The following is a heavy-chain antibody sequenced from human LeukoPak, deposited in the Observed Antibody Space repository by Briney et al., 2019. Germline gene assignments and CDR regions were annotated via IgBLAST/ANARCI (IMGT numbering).Heavy chain of an antibody. Sequence: QPGGSLRLSCAASGFTFSSYAMSWVRQAPGKGLEWVSAISGSGGSTYYADSVKGRFTISRDNSKNTLYLQMNGLRAEDTAVYYCAKRVDYYGSGSYEGYFDYWGQGTPVTVSS. V-gene: IGHV3-23*01. CDR2: ISGSGGST. D-gene: IGHD3-10*01. J-gene: IGHJ4*02. CDR3: AKRVDYYGSGSYEGYFDY. CDR1: GFTFSSYA.